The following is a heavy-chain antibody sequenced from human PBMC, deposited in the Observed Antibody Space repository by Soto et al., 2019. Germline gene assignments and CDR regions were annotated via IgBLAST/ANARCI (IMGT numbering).Heavy chain of an antibody. D-gene: IGHD2-2*01. V-gene: IGHV3-21*06. CDR2: ITSSSAYI. Sequence: EVQLVESGGGLVKPGGSLGLSCAASGFTFSTYTFNWVRQAPGKGLEWVSSITSSSAYIYYADSVKGRFTISRDDAQSSLYLQMNSLGAEDTAVYYCARAPGYCSSNSCHLYMDVWGKGITVAVSS. CDR3: ARAPGYCSSNSCHLYMDV. CDR1: GFTFSTYT. J-gene: IGHJ6*03.